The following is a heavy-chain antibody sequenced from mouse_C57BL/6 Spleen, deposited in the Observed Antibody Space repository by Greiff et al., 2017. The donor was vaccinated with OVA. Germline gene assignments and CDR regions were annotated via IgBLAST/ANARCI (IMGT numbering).Heavy chain of an antibody. D-gene: IGHD2-5*01. V-gene: IGHV5-17*01. Sequence: EVKLVESGGGLVKPGGSLKLSCAASGFTFSDYGMHWVRQAPEKGLEWVAYISSGSSTIYYADTVKGRFTISRDNAKNTLFLQMTSLRSEDTAMYYCARPAYYSNYYFDYWGQGTTLTVSS. CDR1: GFTFSDYG. J-gene: IGHJ2*01. CDR3: ARPAYYSNYYFDY. CDR2: ISSGSSTI.